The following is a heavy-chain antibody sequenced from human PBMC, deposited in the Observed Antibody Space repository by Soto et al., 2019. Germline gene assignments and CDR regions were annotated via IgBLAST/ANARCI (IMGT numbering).Heavy chain of an antibody. CDR1: GFTFSSYG. D-gene: IGHD4-17*01. CDR2: IWYDGSNK. V-gene: IGHV3-33*01. CDR3: ARAPTVTKPPFDY. J-gene: IGHJ4*02. Sequence: QVQLVESGGGVVQPGRSLRLSCAASGFTFSSYGMHWVRQAPGKGLEWVAVIWYDGSNKYYADSVKGRFTISRDNSKNTLYLQMNSLRAEDTAVYYCARAPTVTKPPFDYWGQGTLVTVSS.